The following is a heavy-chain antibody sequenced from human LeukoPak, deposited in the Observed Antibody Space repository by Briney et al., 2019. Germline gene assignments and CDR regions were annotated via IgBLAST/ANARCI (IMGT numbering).Heavy chain of an antibody. CDR1: GFTFSNYA. CDR2: ISYDGSTK. CDR3: AKNYYVDY. D-gene: IGHD2/OR15-2a*01. V-gene: IGHV3-30*04. Sequence: GGSLRLSCAASGFTFSNYAMHWVRQAPGKGLEWVAVISYDGSTKYYADSVKGRFTISRGNSKNTLYLQMNSLRAEDTAVYYCAKNYYVDYWGQGTLVTVSS. J-gene: IGHJ4*02.